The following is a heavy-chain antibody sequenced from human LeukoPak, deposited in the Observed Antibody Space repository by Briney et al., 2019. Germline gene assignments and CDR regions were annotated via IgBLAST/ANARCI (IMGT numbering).Heavy chain of an antibody. Sequence: SETLSLTCTVSGYSISSGYYWGWIRQPPGKGLEWIGSIYHSGSTYYNPSLKSRVTISVDTSKNQFSLKLSSVTAADTAVYYCARDYGGNSNYYYYMDVWGKGTTVTVSS. CDR3: ARDYGGNSNYYYYMDV. V-gene: IGHV4-38-2*02. CDR1: GYSISSGYY. D-gene: IGHD4-23*01. J-gene: IGHJ6*03. CDR2: IYHSGST.